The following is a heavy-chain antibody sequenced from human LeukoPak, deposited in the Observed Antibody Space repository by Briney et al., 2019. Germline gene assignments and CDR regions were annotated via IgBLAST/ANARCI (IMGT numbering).Heavy chain of an antibody. CDR1: GGSVSSGSFY. Sequence: PSETLSLTCTVSGGSVSSGSFYWSWIRQPPGKGLEWIGHIFYSGSTTYNPSLKSRVTISIDTSKNQFSLELSSVTAADTAVYYCARDRGPGSMWSDAFDIWGQGTVVTVSS. D-gene: IGHD2-21*01. CDR3: ARDRGPGSMWSDAFDI. V-gene: IGHV4-61*01. J-gene: IGHJ3*02. CDR2: IFYSGST.